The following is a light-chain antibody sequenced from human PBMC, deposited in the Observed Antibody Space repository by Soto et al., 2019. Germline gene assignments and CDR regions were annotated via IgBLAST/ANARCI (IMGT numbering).Light chain of an antibody. CDR1: QSVLYGSNNQNY. CDR3: QQYYNTGT. CDR2: WAS. J-gene: IGKJ1*01. V-gene: IGKV4-1*01. Sequence: DIVMTQSPDSLAVSLGERATINCKSSQSVLYGSNNQNYLAWYQQKPRQPPKLLIYWASTRESGVPDRFSGSGSGTDYTLTISSLQAEDVAVYYCQQYYNTGTFGQGTKVESK.